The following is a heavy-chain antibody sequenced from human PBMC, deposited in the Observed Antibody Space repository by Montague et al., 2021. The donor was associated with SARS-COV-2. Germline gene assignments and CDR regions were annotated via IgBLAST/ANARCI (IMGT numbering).Heavy chain of an antibody. V-gene: IGHV4-39*01. Sequence: SETLSLTCTVSGGSISSSSYYWGWLRQPPGKGLEWIGSIYYSGSTYYNLSLKSRVTMSADTSKNQFSLKLSSVTAADTAVYYCAGLPDQFLWFGELFDYWGQGTLVTVSS. CDR3: AGLPDQFLWFGELFDY. CDR2: IYYSGST. CDR1: GGSISSSSYY. J-gene: IGHJ4*02. D-gene: IGHD3-10*01.